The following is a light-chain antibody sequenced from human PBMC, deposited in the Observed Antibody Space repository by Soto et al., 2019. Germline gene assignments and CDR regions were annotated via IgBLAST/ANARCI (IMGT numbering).Light chain of an antibody. CDR2: DVN. CDR3: SSYTSSGTHVV. CDR1: SSDVGGYDY. V-gene: IGLV2-14*01. J-gene: IGLJ2*01. Sequence: QSALTQPASVSGSPGQSITISCTGTSSDVGGYDYVSWYQQSPGKAPKLIIYDVNNRPSGVSNRFSGSKSGNTASLTISGLQAVDETDYYCSSYTSSGTHVVFGGGTKLTVL.